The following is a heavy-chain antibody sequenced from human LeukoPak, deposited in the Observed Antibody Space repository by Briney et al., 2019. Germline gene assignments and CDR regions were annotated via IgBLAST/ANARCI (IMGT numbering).Heavy chain of an antibody. Sequence: SQTLSLTCTVSGGSISSGDYYWSWIRQPPGKGLEWIGYIYYSGSTYYNPSLKSRVTISVDTSKNQFAPKLSSVTAADTAVYYCARGYYYGSELDYWGQGTLVTVSS. V-gene: IGHV4-30-4*01. CDR2: IYYSGST. CDR3: ARGYYYGSELDY. D-gene: IGHD3-10*01. J-gene: IGHJ4*02. CDR1: GGSISSGDYY.